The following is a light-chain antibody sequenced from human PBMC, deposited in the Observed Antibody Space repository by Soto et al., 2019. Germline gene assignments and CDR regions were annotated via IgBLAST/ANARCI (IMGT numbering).Light chain of an antibody. CDR1: QSLVHSDGNTY. Sequence: DIVMTQTPLSSRVTLGQPASISCRSSQSLVHSDGNTYLNWLQQRPGQPPRLLIYKISSRFSGVPDRFSGSGAGTDFTLKISRVEAEDVGVYYCMQATQFPHTFGQGTNLEIK. V-gene: IGKV2-24*01. CDR3: MQATQFPHT. CDR2: KIS. J-gene: IGKJ2*01.